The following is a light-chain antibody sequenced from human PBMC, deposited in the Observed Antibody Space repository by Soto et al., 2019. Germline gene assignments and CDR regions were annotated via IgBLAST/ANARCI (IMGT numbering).Light chain of an antibody. V-gene: IGLV2-14*03. CDR1: SSDVGGFNY. Sequence: QSVLTQPASVSGSPGQSITISCTGTSSDVGGFNYVSWFQHHPGKAPKLIIYDVNNRPSGISNRFSGSKSGSTASLTISGLQADDEADYYCNSYTSGSTGVFGGGTKVTVL. CDR3: NSYTSGSTGV. CDR2: DVN. J-gene: IGLJ3*02.